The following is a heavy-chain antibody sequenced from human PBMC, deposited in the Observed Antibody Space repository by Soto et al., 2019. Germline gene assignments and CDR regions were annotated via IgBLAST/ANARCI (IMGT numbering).Heavy chain of an antibody. CDR2: INPNSGGT. V-gene: IGHV1-2*02. Sequence: ASVKVSCKASGYTFTGYYMHWVRQAPGQGLEWMGWINPNSGGTNYAQKFQGRVTMTRDTSISTAYMELSRLRSDDTAVYYCAITRGYGSGSVFDYWGQGTLVTVSS. J-gene: IGHJ4*02. CDR3: AITRGYGSGSVFDY. CDR1: GYTFTGYY. D-gene: IGHD3-10*01.